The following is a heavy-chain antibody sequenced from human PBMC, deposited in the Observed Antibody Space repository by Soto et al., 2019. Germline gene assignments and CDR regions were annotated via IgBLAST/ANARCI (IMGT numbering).Heavy chain of an antibody. J-gene: IGHJ3*02. Sequence: EVQLVESGGGLVQPGGSLRLSCAASGFTVSSNYISWVRQAPGKGLEWVSVIYSGGSTYYADSVKCRFTISRHNSKNTLYLQMNSLRAEDTAVYYCARETRTTVTNDAFDIWGQGTMVTVSS. CDR1: GFTVSSNY. D-gene: IGHD4-17*01. CDR2: IYSGGST. V-gene: IGHV3-53*04. CDR3: ARETRTTVTNDAFDI.